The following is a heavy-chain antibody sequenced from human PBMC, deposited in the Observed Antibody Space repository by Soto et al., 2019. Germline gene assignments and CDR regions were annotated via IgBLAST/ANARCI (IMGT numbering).Heavy chain of an antibody. D-gene: IGHD6-19*01. V-gene: IGHV4-39*01. CDR3: ARVSIVGYSSGWYAIDY. Sequence: SETLSLTCTVSGGSISNSGYYWGWVRQPPGKGLEWIASVFYSGGTYYKPSLRSRVTISIDTSKNQFSLNLKSVTAADTAVYYCARVSIVGYSSGWYAIDYWGQGTLVTVSS. J-gene: IGHJ4*02. CDR1: GGSISNSGYY. CDR2: VFYSGGT.